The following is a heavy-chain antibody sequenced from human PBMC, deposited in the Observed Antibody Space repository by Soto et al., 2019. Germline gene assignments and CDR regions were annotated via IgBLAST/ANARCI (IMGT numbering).Heavy chain of an antibody. J-gene: IGHJ5*02. CDR3: ARDRSSWITSYWFDP. V-gene: IGHV3-23*01. CDR2: ISGDGDNT. Sequence: PGGSLILSCAASGFTFSGFTFSSYAMSWVRQAPGKGLEWVSSISGDGDNTYYADSVKGRFTISRDNSKNTLYLQMNSLRAEDTAVYYCARDRSSWITSYWFDPWGQGTLVTVSS. CDR1: GFTFSGFTFSSYA. D-gene: IGHD3-16*01.